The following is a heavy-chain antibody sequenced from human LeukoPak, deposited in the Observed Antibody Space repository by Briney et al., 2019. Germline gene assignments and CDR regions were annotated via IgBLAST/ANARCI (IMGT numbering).Heavy chain of an antibody. V-gene: IGHV3-53*01. CDR3: ARLVVDSHAFDV. CDR1: GFTVSGSY. Sequence: PGGSLRLSCAASGFTVSGSYMSWIRQAPGKGLEWVSILYSVGTIYYADSVKGRFTISRDNSKNTLYLQMNSLRVEDAAVYYCARLVVDSHAFDVWGQGTMVTVS. CDR2: LYSVGTI. D-gene: IGHD6-19*01. J-gene: IGHJ3*01.